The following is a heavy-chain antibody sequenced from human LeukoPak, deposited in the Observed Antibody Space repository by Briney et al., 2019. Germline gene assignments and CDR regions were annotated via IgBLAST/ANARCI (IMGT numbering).Heavy chain of an antibody. CDR3: ARGGYIDY. V-gene: IGHV3-48*02. J-gene: IGHJ4*02. CDR1: GFIFSSDG. D-gene: IGHD5-12*01. CDR2: ISTSSSII. Sequence: PGGSLRLSCAASGFIFSSDGMHWVRQAPGKGLEWVSYISTSSSIIYYADSVKGRFTISRDTAKSSLYLQMTSLRDDDTAVYYCARGGYIDYWGQGTLVTVSS.